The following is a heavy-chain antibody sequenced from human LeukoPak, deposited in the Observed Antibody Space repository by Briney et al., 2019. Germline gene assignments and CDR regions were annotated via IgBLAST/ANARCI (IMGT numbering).Heavy chain of an antibody. D-gene: IGHD5-24*01. Sequence: KPSETLSLTCAVYGGSFSGYYWSWIRQPPGKGLEWIGEINHSGSTNYNPSLKSRVTISVDTSKNQFSLKLSSVTAADTAVYYCARKFRLQLPLTRWYFFDYWGQGTLVTVSS. CDR3: ARKFRLQLPLTRWYFFDY. V-gene: IGHV4-34*01. CDR2: INHSGST. J-gene: IGHJ4*02. CDR1: GGSFSGYY.